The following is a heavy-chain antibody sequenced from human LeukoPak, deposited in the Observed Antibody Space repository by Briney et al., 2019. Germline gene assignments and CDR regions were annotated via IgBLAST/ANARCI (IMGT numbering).Heavy chain of an antibody. V-gene: IGHV4-4*07. J-gene: IGHJ4*02. CDR1: GGSISSYY. CDR2: IYTSGST. Sequence: SETLSLTCTVSGGSISSYYWSWIRQPAGKGLEWIGRIYTSGSTNYNPSLKSRVTMSVDTSTNQFSLKLSSVTAADTAVYYCARGGPYYGSGSSFDYWGQGTLVTVSS. CDR3: ARGGPYYGSGSSFDY. D-gene: IGHD3-10*01.